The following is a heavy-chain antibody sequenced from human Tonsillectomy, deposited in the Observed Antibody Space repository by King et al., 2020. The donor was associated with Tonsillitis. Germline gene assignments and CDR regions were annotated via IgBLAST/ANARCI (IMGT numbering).Heavy chain of an antibody. Sequence: VQLVESGGGLVQPGGSLRLSCAASGLTFSSYWMHWVRQAPGKGLVWVSRINSDGSSTSHVDSVKGRFTISSDNAKNTLYLQMNSLRAEDTAVYYCATAPGRFSAFDIWGQGTMVTVSS. CDR1: GLTFSSYW. D-gene: IGHD1-26*01. CDR2: INSDGSST. CDR3: ATAPGRFSAFDI. J-gene: IGHJ3*02. V-gene: IGHV3-74*01.